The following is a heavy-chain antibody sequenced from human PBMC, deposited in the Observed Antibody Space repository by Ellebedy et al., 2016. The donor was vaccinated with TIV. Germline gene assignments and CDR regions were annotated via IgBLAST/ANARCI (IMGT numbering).Heavy chain of an antibody. Sequence: AASVKVSCKASGGSFSTYAIRWVRQAPGQGLEWMGWINPNSDGTNYAQKFQGRVTMTKDTSISTAYMELSRLRSDDTAVYYCARNRGSYSGYDPQDYWGQGTLVTVSS. CDR3: ARNRGSYSGYDPQDY. J-gene: IGHJ4*02. D-gene: IGHD5-12*01. CDR2: INPNSDGT. V-gene: IGHV1-2*02. CDR1: GGSFSTYA.